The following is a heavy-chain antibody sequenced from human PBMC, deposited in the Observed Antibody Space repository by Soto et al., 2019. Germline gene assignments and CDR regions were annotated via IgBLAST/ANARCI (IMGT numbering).Heavy chain of an antibody. CDR2: IYYSGST. J-gene: IGHJ4*02. V-gene: IGHV4-39*01. D-gene: IGHD2-2*01. CDR1: GGSISSYY. Sequence: SETLSLTCTVSGGSISSYYWGWIRQPPGKGLEWIGSIYYSGSTYYNPSIKSRVTISVDTSKNQFSLKLSSVTAADTALYYCARLFPRVVPAAIYFDYWGQGTLVTVSS. CDR3: ARLFPRVVPAAIYFDY.